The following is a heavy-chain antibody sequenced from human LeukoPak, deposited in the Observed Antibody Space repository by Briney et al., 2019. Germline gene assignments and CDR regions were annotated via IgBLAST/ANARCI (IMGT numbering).Heavy chain of an antibody. V-gene: IGHV3-49*04. Sequence: RSLRLSCTASGFTFGDYAMSWVRQAPGKGLEWVGFIRSKAYGGTTEYAASVKGRFTISRDDSKSIAYLQMNSLKTEDTAVYYCTRDRIASSIFGVVISLPDYWGQGTLVTVSS. CDR2: IRSKAYGGTT. CDR3: TRDRIASSIFGVVISLPDY. J-gene: IGHJ4*02. D-gene: IGHD3-3*01. CDR1: GFTFGDYA.